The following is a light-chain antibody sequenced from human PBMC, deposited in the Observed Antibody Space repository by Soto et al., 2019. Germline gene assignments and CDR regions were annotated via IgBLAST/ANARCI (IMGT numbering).Light chain of an antibody. Sequence: DGDAITCRASQSVSFWLAWYQQTPGKAPKLLIYAASSLQSGVPSRFSGSGSGTDITLTISILHPEDSATSYCQQSYITRPAFGQGTKVDIK. V-gene: IGKV1-39*01. CDR2: AAS. CDR3: QQSYITRPA. CDR1: QSVSFW. J-gene: IGKJ1*01.